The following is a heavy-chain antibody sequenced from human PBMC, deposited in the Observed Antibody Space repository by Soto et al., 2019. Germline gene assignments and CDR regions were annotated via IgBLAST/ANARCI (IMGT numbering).Heavy chain of an antibody. CDR2: IIPFFGTS. Sequence: QVQLVQSGAEVKKPGSSVKVSCTTSGVTFSNYAITWVRQAPGQGLEWMGGIIPFFGTSDYAQKFQGRVTITADESNTIGYMEMSSLRSDDTAVYVCASETLGGAPDAWGQGTLVTVSS. CDR1: GVTFSNYA. D-gene: IGHD2-15*01. J-gene: IGHJ5*02. V-gene: IGHV1-69*12. CDR3: ASETLGGAPDA.